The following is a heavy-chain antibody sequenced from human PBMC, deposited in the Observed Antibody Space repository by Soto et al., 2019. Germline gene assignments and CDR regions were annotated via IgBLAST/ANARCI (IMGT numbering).Heavy chain of an antibody. V-gene: IGHV3-48*03. J-gene: IGHJ1*01. D-gene: IGHD3-9*01. CDR3: ASGLYYDILTGYFQH. CDR1: GCTFSNYE. Sequence: PGVPLRLSCAAPGCTFSNYEMNWVRQAPGKGLEWVSYISSSGSTIYYADSVKGRFTISRDNAKNSLYLQMNSLRAEDTAVYYCASGLYYDILTGYFQHWGQGTLVTVSS. CDR2: ISSSGSTI.